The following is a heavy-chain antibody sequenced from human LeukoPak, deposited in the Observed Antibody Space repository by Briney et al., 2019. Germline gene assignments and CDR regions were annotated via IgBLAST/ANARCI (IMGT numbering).Heavy chain of an antibody. CDR3: ASSRSLNGMDV. D-gene: IGHD1-14*01. CDR1: GFTVSSNY. CDR2: IYSGGST. Sequence: GGSLRLSCAASGFTVSSNYMSWVRQAPGKGLEWVSVIYSGGSTYYADSVKGRFTISRDNSKNTLYLQMNSLRAEDTAVYYCASSRSLNGMDVWGQGTTVTVSS. V-gene: IGHV3-66*01. J-gene: IGHJ6*02.